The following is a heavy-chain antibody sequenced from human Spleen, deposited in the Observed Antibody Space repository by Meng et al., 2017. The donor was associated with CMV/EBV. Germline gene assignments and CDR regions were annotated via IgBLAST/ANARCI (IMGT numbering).Heavy chain of an antibody. CDR2: IKSKTDGGTT. V-gene: IGHV3-15*01. CDR3: TTTYSYCSSTSCYFNWFDP. Sequence: GESLKISCAASGFTFSNAWMSWVRQAPGKGLEWVGRIKSKTDGGTTDYAAPVKGRFTISRDDSKNTLYLQVNSLKTEDTAVYYCTTTYSYCSSTSCYFNWFDPWGQGTLVTVSS. D-gene: IGHD2-2*01. J-gene: IGHJ5*02. CDR1: GFTFSNAW.